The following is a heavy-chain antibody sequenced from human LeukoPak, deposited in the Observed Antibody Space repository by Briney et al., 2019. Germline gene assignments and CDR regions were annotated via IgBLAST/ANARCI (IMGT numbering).Heavy chain of an antibody. D-gene: IGHD3-22*01. V-gene: IGHV4-61*02. J-gene: IGHJ4*02. CDR1: GGSISSGSYY. CDR3: ARSAYDSSGYYYPNSYFDY. CDR2: IYTSGRT. Sequence: SETLSLTCTVSGGSISSGSYYWSWIRQPAGKGLEWIGRIYTSGRTNYNPSLKSRVTISVDTSKNQFSLKLSSVTAADTAVYYCARSAYDSSGYYYPNSYFDYWGQGTLVTVSS.